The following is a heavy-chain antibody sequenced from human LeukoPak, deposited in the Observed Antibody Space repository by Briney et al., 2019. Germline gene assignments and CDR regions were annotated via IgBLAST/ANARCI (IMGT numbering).Heavy chain of an antibody. Sequence: GSLRLSCAASGFTFSSYGMHWVRQAPGKGLEWVAVISYDGSNKYYADSVKGRFTISRDNSKNTLYLQMNSLRAEDTAVYCCAKARCSSTSCYRSSGPDYWGQGTLVTVSS. J-gene: IGHJ4*02. CDR1: GFTFSSYG. V-gene: IGHV3-30*18. CDR3: AKARCSSTSCYRSSGPDY. CDR2: ISYDGSNK. D-gene: IGHD2-2*01.